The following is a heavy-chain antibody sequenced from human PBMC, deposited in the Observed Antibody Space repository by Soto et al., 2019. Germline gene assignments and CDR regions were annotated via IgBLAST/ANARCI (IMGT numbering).Heavy chain of an antibody. D-gene: IGHD6-13*01. CDR2: IIPIFGTE. CDR1: GGTFSSYA. Sequence: QVQLVQSGAEVKKPGSSVRVSCKASGGTFSSYAISWVRQAPGQGLEWMGGIIPIFGTENYAQKFQGRVTITADESTSKAYMALSSLRSEDTAVYYCARDRIAGSKYYYGMDVWGQGTTVTVSS. V-gene: IGHV1-69*01. J-gene: IGHJ6*02. CDR3: ARDRIAGSKYYYGMDV.